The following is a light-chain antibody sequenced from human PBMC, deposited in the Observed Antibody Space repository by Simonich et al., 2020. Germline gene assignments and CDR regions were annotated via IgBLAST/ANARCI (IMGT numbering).Light chain of an antibody. J-gene: IGKJ1*01. CDR2: WAS. CDR3: QQYYSTPWT. Sequence: DIVMTQYPDSLAVSLGERATINCKSRQSVFYSSKNKNYLAWYQQKTGQPPKLLIYWASTRESGVPDRFSGSGSGTDFTLTISSLQAEDVAVYYCQQYYSTPWTFGQGTKVEIK. CDR1: QSVFYSSKNKNY. V-gene: IGKV4-1*01.